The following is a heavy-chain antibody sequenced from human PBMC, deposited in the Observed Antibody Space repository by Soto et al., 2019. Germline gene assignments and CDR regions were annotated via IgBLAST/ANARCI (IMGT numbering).Heavy chain of an antibody. CDR3: ARLEDDFWSGYYWVDV. J-gene: IGHJ6*02. CDR1: GGSISSSSYY. Sequence: PSETLSLTCTVCGGSISSSSYYWGWIRQPPGKGLEWIGSIYYSGSTYYNPSLKSRVTISVDTSKNQFSLKLSSVTAADTAVYYCARLEDDFWSGYYWVDVWGQGTTVTVSS. CDR2: IYYSGST. V-gene: IGHV4-39*01. D-gene: IGHD3-3*01.